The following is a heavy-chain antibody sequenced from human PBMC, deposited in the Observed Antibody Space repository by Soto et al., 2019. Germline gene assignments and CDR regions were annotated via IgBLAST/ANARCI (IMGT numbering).Heavy chain of an antibody. Sequence: ASVKVSCKASGYTYTSYAMNWVRQAPGQRLEWMGWINGGNGDTKYSQRFQDRVTITRDTSANTVYMELSTLTSEETDIYYCARGPLPPASASFLWGRGTSVTVSS. V-gene: IGHV1-3*01. CDR1: GYTYTSYA. CDR2: INGGNGDT. CDR3: ARGPLPPASASFL. D-gene: IGHD1-26*01. J-gene: IGHJ4*02.